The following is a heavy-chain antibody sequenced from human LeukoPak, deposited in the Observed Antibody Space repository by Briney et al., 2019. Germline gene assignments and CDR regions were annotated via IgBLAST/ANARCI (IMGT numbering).Heavy chain of an antibody. Sequence: ASVKISCKGSGYSFTSYWIGWVRQMPGKGLEWMGLIYPGDSNTRYSPSFQGQVTISADKSISTAFLQWGSLKASDTAIYYCARLYYYDSSDYYSGDAFDIWGHGTMVTVSS. CDR3: ARLYYYDSSDYYSGDAFDI. CDR1: GYSFTSYW. J-gene: IGHJ3*02. CDR2: IYPGDSNT. D-gene: IGHD3-22*01. V-gene: IGHV5-51*01.